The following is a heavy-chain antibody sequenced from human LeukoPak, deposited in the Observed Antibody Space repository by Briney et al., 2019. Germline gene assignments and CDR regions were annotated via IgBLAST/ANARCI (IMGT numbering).Heavy chain of an antibody. D-gene: IGHD2-21*02. CDR2: INHSGST. CDR3: ARGSGDCLFDY. CDR1: GGSFSGYY. Sequence: PSETLSLTCAVYGGSFSGYYWSWIRQPPGKGLEWIGEINHSGSTNYNPSLKSRVTISVDTSKNQFSLKLSSVTAADTAVYYCARGSGDCLFDYWGQETLVTVSS. V-gene: IGHV4-34*01. J-gene: IGHJ4*02.